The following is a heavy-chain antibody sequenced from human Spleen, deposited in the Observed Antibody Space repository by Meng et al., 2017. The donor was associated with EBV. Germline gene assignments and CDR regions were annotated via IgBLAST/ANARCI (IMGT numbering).Heavy chain of an antibody. CDR2: IIPIFGTA. V-gene: IGHV1-69*01. Sequence: QGRRGRSGAGVKKPGASGKVSSKAPGGTFSSYAISWVRQAPGQGLEWMGGIIPIFGTANYAQKFQGRVTITADESTSTAYMELSSLRSEDTAVYYCARGGRIATPSGWFDPWGQGTLVTVSS. J-gene: IGHJ5*02. D-gene: IGHD6-13*01. CDR1: GGTFSSYA. CDR3: ARGGRIATPSGWFDP.